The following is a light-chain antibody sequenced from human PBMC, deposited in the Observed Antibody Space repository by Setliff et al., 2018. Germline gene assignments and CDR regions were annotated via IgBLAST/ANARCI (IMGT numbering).Light chain of an antibody. CDR1: SSDVGGYDY. V-gene: IGLV2-8*01. CDR3: SSYAGDNIFAV. J-gene: IGLJ1*01. CDR2: DVS. Sequence: QSALTQPASVSGSPGQSITISCTGTSSDVGGYDYVSWYQQHPGKAPKLMIYDVSKRPSGVPARFSGSKSGNTASLTVSGLQADDEAEYYCSSYAGDNIFAVFGSGTKVTVL.